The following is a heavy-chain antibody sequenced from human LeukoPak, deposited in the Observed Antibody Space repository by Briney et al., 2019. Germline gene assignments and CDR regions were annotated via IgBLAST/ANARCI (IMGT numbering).Heavy chain of an antibody. CDR1: GFTFSSYD. Sequence: GGSLRLSCAASGFTFSSYDMHWVRQATGKGLEWVSAIGTAGDTYYPGSVKGRFTISRENAKNSLYLQMNSLRAGDTAVYYCARGKYYYDSSGYYQFDYWGQGTLVTVSS. CDR2: IGTAGDT. CDR3: ARGKYYYDSSGYYQFDY. V-gene: IGHV3-13*01. D-gene: IGHD3-22*01. J-gene: IGHJ4*02.